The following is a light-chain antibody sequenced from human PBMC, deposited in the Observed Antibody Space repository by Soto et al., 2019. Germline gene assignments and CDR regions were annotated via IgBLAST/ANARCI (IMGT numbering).Light chain of an antibody. V-gene: IGLV2-8*01. J-gene: IGLJ2*01. CDR2: EVS. Sequence: QSALTQPPSASGSPGQSVTLSCTGTSSDVGGYNYVSWYQQHPGKAPKLMIYEVSKRPSGVPDRFSGPKSDNTASLTVSGLQAEDEADYYCSSYAGSNNLVFGGGTKVTVL. CDR3: SSYAGSNNLV. CDR1: SSDVGGYNY.